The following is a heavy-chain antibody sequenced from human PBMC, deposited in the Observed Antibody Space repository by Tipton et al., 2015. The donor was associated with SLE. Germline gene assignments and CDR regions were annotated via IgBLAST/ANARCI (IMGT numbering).Heavy chain of an antibody. J-gene: IGHJ4*02. CDR2: IYYSGST. D-gene: IGHD3-10*01. V-gene: IGHV4-31*03. Sequence: TLSLTCTVSGGSISSGGYYWSWIRQHPGKGLEWIGYIYYSGSTYYNPSLKSRVTISVDTSKNQFSLKLSSVTAADTAVYYCARVTPRAVRGAYYFDYWGQGTLVTVSS. CDR1: GGSISSGGYY. CDR3: ARVTPRAVRGAYYFDY.